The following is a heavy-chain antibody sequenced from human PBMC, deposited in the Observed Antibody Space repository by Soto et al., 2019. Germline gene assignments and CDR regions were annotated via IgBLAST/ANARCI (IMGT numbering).Heavy chain of an antibody. CDR3: ARDLSYSSSWYVNNWFDP. CDR1: GFTFSSYW. Sequence: GGSLRLSCAASGFTFSSYWMSWVRQAPGKGLEWVANIKQDGSEKYYVDSVKGRFTISRDNAKNSLYLQMNRLRAEDTAVYYCARDLSYSSSWYVNNWFDPWGQGTLVTVSS. J-gene: IGHJ5*02. V-gene: IGHV3-7*05. D-gene: IGHD6-13*01. CDR2: IKQDGSEK.